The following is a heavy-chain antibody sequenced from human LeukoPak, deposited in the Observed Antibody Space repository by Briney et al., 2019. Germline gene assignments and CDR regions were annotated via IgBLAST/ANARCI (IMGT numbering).Heavy chain of an antibody. CDR2: ISGSGGST. V-gene: IGHV3-23*01. CDR1: GFTFSSYS. CDR3: AKVSGYLYYFDY. Sequence: GGSLRLSCAASGFTFSSYSMNWVRQAPGKGLEWVSAISGSGGSTYYADSVKGRFTISRDNSKNTLYLQMNSLRAEDTAVYYCAKVSGYLYYFDYWGQGTLVTVSS. J-gene: IGHJ4*02. D-gene: IGHD3-3*01.